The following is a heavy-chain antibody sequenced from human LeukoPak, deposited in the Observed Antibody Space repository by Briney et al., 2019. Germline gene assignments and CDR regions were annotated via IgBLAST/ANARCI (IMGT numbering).Heavy chain of an antibody. V-gene: IGHV3-33*01. CDR1: GFTFSIYG. CDR2: IWYDGSKK. J-gene: IGHJ3*02. CDR3: ARAQDYDSSGYVDAFDM. Sequence: PGRSLGLSCAASGFTFSIYGMHWVRQAPGKGLEWVAVIWYDGSKKYYADSVKGRFTISRDNSKNTLYLQMNSLRVEDTAVYYCARAQDYDSSGYVDAFDMWGQGTMVTVSS. D-gene: IGHD3-22*01.